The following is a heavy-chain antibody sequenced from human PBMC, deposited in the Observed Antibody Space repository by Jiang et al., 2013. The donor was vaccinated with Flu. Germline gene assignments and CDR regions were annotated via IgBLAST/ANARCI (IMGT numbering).Heavy chain of an antibody. D-gene: IGHD2-15*01. CDR3: ARDGAPQYCSGGSCEDFDY. CDR1: GGTFSSYA. Sequence: GAEVKKPGSSVKVSCKASGGTFSSYAISWVRQAPGQGLEWMGGIIPIFGTANYAQKFQGRVTITADESTSTAYMELSSLRSEDTAVYYCARDGAPQYCSGGSCEDFDYWGQGTLVTVSS. J-gene: IGHJ4*02. CDR2: IIPIFGTA. V-gene: IGHV1-69*01.